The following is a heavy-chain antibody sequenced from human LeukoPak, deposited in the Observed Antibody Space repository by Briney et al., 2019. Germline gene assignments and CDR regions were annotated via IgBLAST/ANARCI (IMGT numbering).Heavy chain of an antibody. J-gene: IGHJ4*02. V-gene: IGHV3-11*04. Sequence: PGGSLRLSCVASGFTFSDYFMSWIRQAPGKGLEWLSFINCAGNNIYYADSVKGRFTISRDNSKETLYLEMNSLRVEDTAIYYCATSRVFDYWGQGTLVAVSS. CDR1: GFTFSDYF. CDR2: INCAGNNI. CDR3: ATSRVFDY.